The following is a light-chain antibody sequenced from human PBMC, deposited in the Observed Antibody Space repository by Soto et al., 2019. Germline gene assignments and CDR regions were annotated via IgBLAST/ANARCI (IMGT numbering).Light chain of an antibody. CDR1: QTVFHSSYNKDF. J-gene: IGKJ2*01. CDR2: WAS. Sequence: DIVMTQSPVSLSVSLGERATINCKSSQTVFHSSYNKDFLAWYQQKPGQPPKLLFYWASTRESGVPARFSGGGSGTDFSLTISSLQAEDVAVYYCQQYYSSPTFGQRTKVDTK. CDR3: QQYYSSPT. V-gene: IGKV4-1*01.